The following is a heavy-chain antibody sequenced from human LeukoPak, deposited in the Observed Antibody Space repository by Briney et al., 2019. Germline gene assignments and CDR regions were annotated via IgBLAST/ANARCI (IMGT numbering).Heavy chain of an antibody. CDR2: ISGSSTYI. D-gene: IGHD4-11*01. Sequence: GGSLRLSCAASGFTFSSYSMNWVRQAPGKGLEWVSSISGSSTYIYYADSVKGRFTISRDNAKNSLYLQMNSLRAEDTAVYYCARTYSNYVDFDCWGRGTLVTVFS. CDR1: GFTFSSYS. V-gene: IGHV3-21*01. CDR3: ARTYSNYVDFDC. J-gene: IGHJ4*02.